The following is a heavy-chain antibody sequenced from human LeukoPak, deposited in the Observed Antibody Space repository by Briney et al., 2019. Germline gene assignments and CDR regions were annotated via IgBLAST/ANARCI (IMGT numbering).Heavy chain of an antibody. Sequence: ASVKVSCKASGYTFTGYYMHWVRQAPGQGLEWMGRINPNSGGTNYAQKFQGGVTMTRDTSISTAYMELSRLRSDDTAVYYCARVFEGGSSWYWFDPWGQGTLVTVSS. D-gene: IGHD6-13*01. CDR2: INPNSGGT. V-gene: IGHV1-2*06. J-gene: IGHJ5*02. CDR1: GYTFTGYY. CDR3: ARVFEGGSSWYWFDP.